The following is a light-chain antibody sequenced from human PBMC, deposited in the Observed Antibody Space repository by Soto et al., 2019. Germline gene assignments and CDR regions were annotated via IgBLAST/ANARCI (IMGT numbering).Light chain of an antibody. Sequence: QSALTQPRSVSGSPGQSVTISCTETRSDVGGYNYVSWYQQHPGKAPKLMIYDVSKRPSGVPDRFSGSKSGNTASLTISGLQAEDEADYYCCSYAGSYTFDVVFGGGTKLTVL. V-gene: IGLV2-11*01. J-gene: IGLJ2*01. CDR1: RSDVGGYNY. CDR3: CSYAGSYTFDVV. CDR2: DVS.